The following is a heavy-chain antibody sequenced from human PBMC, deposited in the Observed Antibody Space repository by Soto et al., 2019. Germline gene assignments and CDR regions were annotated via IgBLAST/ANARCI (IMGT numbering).Heavy chain of an antibody. CDR1: GFTFSSYW. D-gene: IGHD2-2*01. J-gene: IGHJ6*02. Sequence: GGSLRLSCAASGFTFSSYWMHWVRQAPGKGLVWVGRTRNKVTGYTTEYAASVKGRFTISRDDSKNSLYLQMNSLKTEDTAVYYCARDQYCGRSNCYRTGMDVWGQGTTVTVSS. V-gene: IGHV3-72*01. CDR2: TRNKVTGYTT. CDR3: ARDQYCGRSNCYRTGMDV.